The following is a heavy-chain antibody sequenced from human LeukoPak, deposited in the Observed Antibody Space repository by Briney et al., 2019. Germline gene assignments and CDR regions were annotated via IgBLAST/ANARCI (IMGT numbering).Heavy chain of an antibody. V-gene: IGHV1-8*01. CDR3: HVVRGVDPVDY. Sequence: ASVKVSCKASGYTFTSYDINWVRQATGQGLEWMGLMDPKTGSTGYAPKFKGRVTMTRDTSTSTAYLELSSLTSEDTAVYYCHVVRGVDPVDYWGQGTQVTVSS. CDR2: MDPKTGST. D-gene: IGHD3-10*01. J-gene: IGHJ4*02. CDR1: GYTFTSYD.